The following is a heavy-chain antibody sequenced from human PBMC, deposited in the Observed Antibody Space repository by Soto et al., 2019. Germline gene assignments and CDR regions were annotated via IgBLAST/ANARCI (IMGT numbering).Heavy chain of an antibody. J-gene: IGHJ6*02. D-gene: IGHD2-2*01. CDR2: INHSGST. Sequence: PXGTLSLTCAVYGGSFSGYYWSWIRQPPGKGLEWIGEINHSGSTNYNPSLKSRVTISVDTSKNQFSLKLSSVTAADTAVYYCARCPTRRYCSSTSCLKGVKYYYYGMDVWGQGTTVTVSS. CDR1: GGSFSGYY. CDR3: ARCPTRRYCSSTSCLKGVKYYYYGMDV. V-gene: IGHV4-34*01.